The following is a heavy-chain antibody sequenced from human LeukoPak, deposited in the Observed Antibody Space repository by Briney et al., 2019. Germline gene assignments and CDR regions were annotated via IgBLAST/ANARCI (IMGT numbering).Heavy chain of an antibody. CDR1: GGSISSSSYY. D-gene: IGHD3-22*01. Sequence: SETLSLTCTVSGGSISSSSYYWGWIRQPPGKGLEWIGSIYYSGSTYYNSSLKSRVTISVDTSKNQFSLKLSSVTAADTAVYYCARDSRSYYYDSSGETRREYYFDYWGQGTLVTVSS. V-gene: IGHV4-39*02. J-gene: IGHJ4*02. CDR3: ARDSRSYYYDSSGETRREYYFDY. CDR2: IYYSGST.